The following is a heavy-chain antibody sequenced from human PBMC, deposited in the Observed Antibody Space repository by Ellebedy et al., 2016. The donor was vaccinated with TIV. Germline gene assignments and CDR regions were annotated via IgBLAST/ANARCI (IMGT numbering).Heavy chain of an antibody. D-gene: IGHD2/OR15-2a*01. J-gene: IGHJ4*02. CDR1: GFTFSSYA. CDR2: IRGSGDYT. V-gene: IGHV3-23*01. CDR3: AKREMIRNTTGAPAPLFDL. Sequence: PGGSLRLSCVASGFTFSSYAMSWVRQAPGKGLEWVSVIRGSGDYTNYADSVKGRFTISRDNSKNTLYLQMNSLRAEDTAVYFCAKREMIRNTTGAPAPLFDLWGQGTLVTVSS.